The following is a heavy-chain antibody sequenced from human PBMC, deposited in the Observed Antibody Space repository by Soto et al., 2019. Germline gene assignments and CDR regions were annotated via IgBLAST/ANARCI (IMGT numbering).Heavy chain of an antibody. Sequence: GQALQISCKGSGYSFTSYCSGWVRQRPGKGLEWMGIIYPGDSDTRYSPSFQGQVTISADKSISTAYLQWSSLKASDTAMYYCARLADIVVVPAALWFDPWGQGTLVTVSS. CDR3: ARLADIVVVPAALWFDP. CDR1: GYSFTSYC. V-gene: IGHV5-51*01. CDR2: IYPGDSDT. D-gene: IGHD2-2*01. J-gene: IGHJ5*02.